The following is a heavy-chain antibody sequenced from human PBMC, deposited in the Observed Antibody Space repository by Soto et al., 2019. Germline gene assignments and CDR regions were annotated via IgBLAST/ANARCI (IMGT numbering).Heavy chain of an antibody. CDR2: IKSKTNGGTT. J-gene: IGHJ4*02. V-gene: IGHV3-15*01. CDR3: TTDDPINSY. CDR1: VFIFSNAW. Sequence: GGSLRLSCASSVFIFSNAWMSCVRHSPGKGLEWVGRIKSKTNGGTTDYAAPVRGRFSISRDDSKNTLYLQMNSLKTEDTAVYYCTTDDPINSYWGQGTLVTVSS.